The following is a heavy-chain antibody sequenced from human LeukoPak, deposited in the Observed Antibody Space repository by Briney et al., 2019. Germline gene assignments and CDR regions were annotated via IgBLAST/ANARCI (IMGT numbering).Heavy chain of an antibody. V-gene: IGHV4-34*01. Sequence: PSETLSLTPTATGGSYRGSSWPWTLIPHGNGLEWIGEINHSGSTNYNPSLKSRVTISVDTSKDQFSLKLGSVTAADTAVYYCARSGSLRKFDYWGQGTLVTVSS. CDR1: GGSYRGSS. CDR3: ARSGSLRKFDY. D-gene: IGHD1-26*01. CDR2: INHSGST. J-gene: IGHJ4*02.